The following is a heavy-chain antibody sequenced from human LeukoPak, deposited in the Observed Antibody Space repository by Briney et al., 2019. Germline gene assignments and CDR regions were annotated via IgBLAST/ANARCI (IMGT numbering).Heavy chain of an antibody. CDR1: GGSISSSSYY. CDR2: IYYSGST. CDR3: ARDRTYYYDSSGYGNWFDP. J-gene: IGHJ5*02. D-gene: IGHD3-22*01. Sequence: SKPLSLPCTVSGGSISSSSYYWGWIRQPPGKWLEWIGSIYYSGSTYYNPSLKRRVTISVGTSKPQFSLKLKSVTAADTAMYYCARDRTYYYDSSGYGNWFDPWGQGTLVTVSS. V-gene: IGHV4-39*07.